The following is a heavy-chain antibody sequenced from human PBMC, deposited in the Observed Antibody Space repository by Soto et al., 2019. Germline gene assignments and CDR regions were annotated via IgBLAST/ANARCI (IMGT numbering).Heavy chain of an antibody. V-gene: IGHV5-51*01. Sequence: GESLKICCKVSGYSFTSYWIGGVRQMPGKGLEWMGIIYPGDSDTRYSPSFQGQVTISADKSISTAYLQWSSLKASDTAMYYCARRSPLITFGGANQRYAFDIWGQGTMVTVSS. CDR2: IYPGDSDT. CDR3: ARRSPLITFGGANQRYAFDI. CDR1: GYSFTSYW. J-gene: IGHJ3*02. D-gene: IGHD3-16*01.